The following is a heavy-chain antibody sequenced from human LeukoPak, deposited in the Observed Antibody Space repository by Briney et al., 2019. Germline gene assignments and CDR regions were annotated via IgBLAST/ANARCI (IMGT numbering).Heavy chain of an antibody. Sequence: KPGRSLRLSCAASGFTFDDYAMHWVRQAPGKGLEWVSSISSSSSYIYYADSVKGRFTISRDNAKNSLYLQMNSLRAEDTAVYYCARGFYFDYWGQGTLVTVSS. CDR1: GFTFDDYA. CDR2: ISSSSSYI. J-gene: IGHJ4*02. CDR3: ARGFYFDY. V-gene: IGHV3-21*01.